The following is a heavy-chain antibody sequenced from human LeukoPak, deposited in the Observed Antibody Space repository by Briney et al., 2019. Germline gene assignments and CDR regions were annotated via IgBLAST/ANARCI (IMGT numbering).Heavy chain of an antibody. J-gene: IGHJ4*02. CDR2: INAGNGNT. D-gene: IGHD2-21*02. CDR3: ARDSYRYCGGDCPVDY. V-gene: IGHV1-3*01. CDR1: GYTFTSYG. Sequence: ASVKVSCKASGYTFTSYGISWVRQAPGQRLERMGWINAGNGNTKYSQKFQGRVTITRDTSASTAYMELSSLRSEDTAVYYCARDSYRYCGGDCPVDYWGQGTLVTVSS.